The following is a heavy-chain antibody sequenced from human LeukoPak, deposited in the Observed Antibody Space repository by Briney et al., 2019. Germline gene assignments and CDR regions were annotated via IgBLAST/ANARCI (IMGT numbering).Heavy chain of an antibody. Sequence: SETLSLTCTVSGVSTSSYHWSWIRQAPGKGLEWIGHINYSGSTNYNPSLKSRVTVSLDTSKNQFSLKLSSVTAADTAVYFCARGSNSWSHFDYWGQGTLVTVSS. CDR1: GVSTSSYH. CDR3: ARGSNSWSHFDY. CDR2: INYSGST. D-gene: IGHD6-13*01. J-gene: IGHJ4*02. V-gene: IGHV4-59*01.